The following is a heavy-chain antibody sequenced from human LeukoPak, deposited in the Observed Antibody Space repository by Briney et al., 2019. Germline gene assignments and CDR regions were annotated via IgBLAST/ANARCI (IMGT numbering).Heavy chain of an antibody. D-gene: IGHD6-6*01. CDR3: ARDPLVGSSPRDFQH. CDR1: GGSISSSSYY. Sequence: NSSETLSLTCTVSGGSISSSSYYWGWIRQPPGKGLEWIGSIYYSGSTYYNPSLKSRVTISVDTSKNQFSLKLSSVTAADTAVYYCARDPLVGSSPRDFQHWGQGTLVTVSS. CDR2: IYYSGST. J-gene: IGHJ1*01. V-gene: IGHV4-39*07.